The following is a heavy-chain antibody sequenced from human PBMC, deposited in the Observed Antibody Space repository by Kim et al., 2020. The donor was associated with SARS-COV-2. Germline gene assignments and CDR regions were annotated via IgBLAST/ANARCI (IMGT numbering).Heavy chain of an antibody. Sequence: GGSLRLSCAASGFTFSKYGKHWVRQAPGKGLEWVALMYYDGTEKYYGDSVRGRFTISRDNSKNVLYLQMNSLRVEDTAVYYCARDGHCSSNNCQLDYWGQGTLVSVSS. V-gene: IGHV3-33*01. J-gene: IGHJ4*02. CDR1: GFTFSKYG. CDR2: MYYDGTEK. D-gene: IGHD2-2*03. CDR3: ARDGHCSSNNCQLDY.